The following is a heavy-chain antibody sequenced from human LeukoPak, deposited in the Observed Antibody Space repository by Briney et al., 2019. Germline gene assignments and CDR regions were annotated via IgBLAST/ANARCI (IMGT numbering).Heavy chain of an antibody. CDR1: GGSLSRYY. CDR2: IYYSGST. J-gene: IGHJ3*02. Sequence: SETLSLTCTVSGGSLSRYYWSWIRQPPGKGPEWIGYIYYSGSTNYNPSLISRVTISVQTSKNQFSLKLSSVTAADTAVYYCARHGFDILAGLIWGQGTMVTVSS. D-gene: IGHD3-9*01. V-gene: IGHV4-59*08. CDR3: ARHGFDILAGLI.